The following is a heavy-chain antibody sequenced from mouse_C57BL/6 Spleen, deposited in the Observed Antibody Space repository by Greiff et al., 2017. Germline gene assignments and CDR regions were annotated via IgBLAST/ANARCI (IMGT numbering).Heavy chain of an antibody. CDR2: ISYDGSN. CDR1: GYSITSGYY. Sequence: EVKLQESGPGLVKPSQSLSLTCSVTGYSITSGYYWNWIRQFPGNKLEWMGYISYDGSNNYNPSLKNRISITRDTSKNQFFLKLNSVTTEDTATYYCARDRGHYYGSSYWYFDVWGTGTTVTVSS. D-gene: IGHD1-1*01. J-gene: IGHJ1*03. CDR3: ARDRGHYYGSSYWYFDV. V-gene: IGHV3-6*01.